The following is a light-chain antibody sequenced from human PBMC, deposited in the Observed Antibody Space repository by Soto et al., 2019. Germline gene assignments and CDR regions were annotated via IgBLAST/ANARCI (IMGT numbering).Light chain of an antibody. Sequence: DIQMTQSPSTLSASVGDRVTITCRASQSISSWLAWYQQKQGKAPKLLIFDASSLESGTPSRFSGRRSGTQLTITISSLQPDDFETYYCQQYDNYPLTFGGGTKVDIK. CDR2: DAS. V-gene: IGKV1-5*01. CDR1: QSISSW. J-gene: IGKJ4*01. CDR3: QQYDNYPLT.